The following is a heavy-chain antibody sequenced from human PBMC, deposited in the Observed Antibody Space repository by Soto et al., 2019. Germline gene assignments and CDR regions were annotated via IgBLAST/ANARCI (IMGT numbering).Heavy chain of an antibody. CDR2: IIPIFGTA. J-gene: IGHJ6*02. V-gene: IGHV1-69*01. CDR1: GGTFSSYA. CDR3: TRNIVVVPDAIPHYYYYYGMDV. Sequence: QVQLVQSGAEVKKPGSSVKVSCKASGGTFSSYAISWVRQAPGQGLEWMGGIIPIFGTANYAQKFQGRVTNTADESTSTAYMERSSLRSEDTAVYYCTRNIVVVPDAIPHYYYYYGMDVWGQCTAVTVSS. D-gene: IGHD2-2*02.